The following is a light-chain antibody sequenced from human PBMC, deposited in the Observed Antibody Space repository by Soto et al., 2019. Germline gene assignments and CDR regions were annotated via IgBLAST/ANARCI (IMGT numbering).Light chain of an antibody. CDR2: DTS. Sequence: EIVLTPSPDTLSLSPGDRATLSCRASQSINNYLAWYQQKPGQAPRLLIYDTSTRATGIPARFSGSGSGTEFTLTISSLQSEDFAVYYCQQDNNWPPITFGQGTRLEI. CDR1: QSINNY. V-gene: IGKV3-15*01. J-gene: IGKJ5*01. CDR3: QQDNNWPPIT.